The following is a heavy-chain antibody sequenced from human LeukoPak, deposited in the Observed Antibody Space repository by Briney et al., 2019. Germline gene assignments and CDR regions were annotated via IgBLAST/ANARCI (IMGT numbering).Heavy chain of an antibody. Sequence: SETLSLTCTVSGGSISRGDYYWSWIRQPPGRGVEWIGYVYYSGSTYYNPSLKSRVTISVDTSKNQFSLKLSSVTAADTAVYYCARADWGTGYYYYMDVWGKGTTVTVSS. CDR1: GGSISRGDYY. CDR3: ARADWGTGYYYYMDV. D-gene: IGHD7-27*01. V-gene: IGHV4-30-4*08. CDR2: VYYSGST. J-gene: IGHJ6*03.